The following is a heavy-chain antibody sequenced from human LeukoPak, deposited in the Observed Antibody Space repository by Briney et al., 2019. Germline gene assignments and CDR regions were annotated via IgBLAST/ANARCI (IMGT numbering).Heavy chain of an antibody. D-gene: IGHD3-10*01. CDR3: ATHGVTMIRGVIEY. Sequence: PGGSLRLSCAASGFIFSNYWMHWVRQAPGKGLVWVSRTNTDESSVSYADSVKGRFTISRDNAKNTLYLQMNSLRAEDTAVYYCATHGVTMIRGVIEYWGQGTLVTVSS. CDR1: GFIFSNYW. J-gene: IGHJ4*02. V-gene: IGHV3-74*01. CDR2: TNTDESSV.